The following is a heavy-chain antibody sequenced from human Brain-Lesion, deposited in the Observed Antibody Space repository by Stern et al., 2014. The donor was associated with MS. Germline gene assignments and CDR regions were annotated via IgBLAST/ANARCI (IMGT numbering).Heavy chain of an antibody. CDR3: ARDQRGITIFGVVTDYYYLGMEV. D-gene: IGHD3-3*01. CDR1: GYIFTGYY. V-gene: IGHV1-2*02. J-gene: IGHJ6*02. CDR2: INPNTGGT. Sequence: QVQLVESGAEVKKPGASVKVSCKTSGYIFTGYYIHWVRQAPGQGLEWMAWINPNTGGTKYAQKFQGRVTMSRDTSISTAYVELSSLTSEDTAVYYCARDQRGITIFGVVTDYYYLGMEVWGQGTTVTVSS.